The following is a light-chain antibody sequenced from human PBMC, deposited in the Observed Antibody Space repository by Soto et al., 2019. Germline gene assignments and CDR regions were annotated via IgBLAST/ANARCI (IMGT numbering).Light chain of an antibody. Sequence: EIVLTQSPGTLSLSPGERATLSCRASQSVNSTFLAWYQQKPGQAPRLLIYSASSRATGIPDRFSGSGSGTDFTLTISSLQPEDFATYYCLQHNTYPITFGQGTRLEI. J-gene: IGKJ5*01. CDR3: LQHNTYPIT. CDR1: QSVNSTF. V-gene: IGKV3-20*01. CDR2: SAS.